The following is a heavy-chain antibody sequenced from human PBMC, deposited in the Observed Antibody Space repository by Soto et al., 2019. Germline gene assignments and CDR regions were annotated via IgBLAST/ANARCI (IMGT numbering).Heavy chain of an antibody. CDR1: GFTFSSHW. CDR2: IKSDGSST. D-gene: IGHD6-6*01. Sequence: EVQLVESGGGLVQPGVSLRLSCAASGFTFSSHWMHWVRQVPGKGLVWVSRIKSDGSSTAYADSVKGRFTISRDNAKNTLYLQMNSLRVEDSAVYYCARDRPEILNPTDHPMFDYWGQGTLVTVSS. J-gene: IGHJ4*02. CDR3: ARDRPEILNPTDHPMFDY. V-gene: IGHV3-74*01.